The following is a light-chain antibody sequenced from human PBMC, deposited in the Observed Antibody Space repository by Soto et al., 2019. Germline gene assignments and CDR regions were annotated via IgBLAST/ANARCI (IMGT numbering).Light chain of an antibody. CDR1: QSVSSY. CDR2: GAS. V-gene: IGKV3-11*01. Sequence: EIVLTQSPATLSLSPGERATLSCRASQSVSSYLAWYQQKPGQAPRLLIYGASSRATGIPDRFTGSGSETSFTLTISRLEPEDFAVYYCQQRSTWPPFSFGPGTKVDIK. CDR3: QQRSTWPPFS. J-gene: IGKJ3*01.